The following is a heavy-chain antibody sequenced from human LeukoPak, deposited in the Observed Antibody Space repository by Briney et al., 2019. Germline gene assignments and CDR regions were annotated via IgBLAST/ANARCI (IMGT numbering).Heavy chain of an antibody. CDR1: GYTFSDFY. D-gene: IGHD2-2*01. Sequence: ASVKVSCKASGYTFSDFYIHWVRQDPGQGLQWMGWINPNSGGTNYAQKFQGRVTMTRDTSISTAYMELSRLRSDDTAVYYCARDSQRNIVVVPAAYPNWFDPWGQGTLVTVSS. CDR3: ARDSQRNIVVVPAAYPNWFDP. CDR2: INPNSGGT. V-gene: IGHV1-2*02. J-gene: IGHJ5*02.